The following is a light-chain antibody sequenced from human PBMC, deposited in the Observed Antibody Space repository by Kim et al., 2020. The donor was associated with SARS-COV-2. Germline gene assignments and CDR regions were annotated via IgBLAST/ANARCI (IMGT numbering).Light chain of an antibody. J-gene: IGLJ1*01. CDR1: NIGNKR. CDR2: DDS. CDR3: HVWDSSSDHVGYV. Sequence: SYELTQPPSVSVAPGKTATIACGGNNIGNKRVHWYQQKPGQAPVLVVYDDSDRPSGIPERFSGSNSGNTATLTISRVEAGDEADYYCHVWDSSSDHVGYVFGTGTKDTVL. V-gene: IGLV3-21*03.